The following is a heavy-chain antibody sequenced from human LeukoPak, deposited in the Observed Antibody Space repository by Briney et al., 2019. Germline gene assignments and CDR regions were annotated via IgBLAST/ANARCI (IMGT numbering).Heavy chain of an antibody. CDR3: ARVGFWSGYPFDY. CDR2: IYYSGST. CDR1: GGSISSYY. D-gene: IGHD3-3*01. V-gene: IGHV4-59*01. J-gene: IGHJ4*02. Sequence: SETLSLTCTVSGGSISSYYWSWIRQPPGEGLEWIGYIYYSGSTNYNPSLKSRVTISVDTSKNQFSLKLSSVTAADTAVYYCARVGFWSGYPFDYWGQGTLVTVSS.